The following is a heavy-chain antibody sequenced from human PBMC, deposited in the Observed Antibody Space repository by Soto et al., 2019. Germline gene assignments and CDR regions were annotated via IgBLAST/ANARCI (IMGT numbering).Heavy chain of an antibody. CDR2: IYHSGST. J-gene: IGHJ4*02. V-gene: IGHV4-4*02. CDR1: SGSISSSNW. D-gene: IGHD3-3*01. Sequence: QVQLQESGPGLVKPSGTLSLTCAVSSGSISSSNWWSWVRQPPGKGLEWIGEIYHSGSTNYNPSLKSRVTISVDKSKNQFSLKLSSVTAADTVVYYCARVLVWSGYYYYFDYWGQGTLVTVSS. CDR3: ARVLVWSGYYYYFDY.